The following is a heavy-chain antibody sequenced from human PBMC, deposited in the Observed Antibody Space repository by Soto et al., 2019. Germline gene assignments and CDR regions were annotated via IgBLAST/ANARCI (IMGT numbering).Heavy chain of an antibody. Sequence: QVQLQESGPGLVKPSQTLSLTCTVSGGSISSGGYFWSWIRQHPGKGLEWIGYIYYSGNTFYNPSLKTRVFISVDTSKNQFSLKLSSVTSADTAVYYCARGAVGATMYFDYWGQGTLVTVSS. CDR3: ARGAVGATMYFDY. D-gene: IGHD1-26*01. J-gene: IGHJ4*02. CDR1: GGSISSGGYF. V-gene: IGHV4-31*03. CDR2: IYYSGNT.